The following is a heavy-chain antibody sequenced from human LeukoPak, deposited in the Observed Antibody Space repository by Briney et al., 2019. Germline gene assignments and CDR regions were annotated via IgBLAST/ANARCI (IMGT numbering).Heavy chain of an antibody. D-gene: IGHD1-26*01. CDR1: GFTFSISS. CDR3: AKDRSIGTYYTFAS. Sequence: GGSLRLSCAASGFTFSISSMHGVRQARGKGLEYVSGISSNGSGTYSANSVKGRFTISRDNSKNPLYIQMGSLRPEDMGVYYCAKDRSIGTYYTFASWGQGTLVTVSS. J-gene: IGHJ4*02. V-gene: IGHV3-64*01. CDR2: ISSNGSGT.